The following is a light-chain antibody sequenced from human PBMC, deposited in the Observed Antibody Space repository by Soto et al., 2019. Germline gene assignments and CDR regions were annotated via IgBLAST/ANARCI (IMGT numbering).Light chain of an antibody. V-gene: IGKV2-28*01. Sequence: DIVMTQSPLSLPVTPGEPASISCRSSQSLLQTNGYTYLGWYLQKPGQSPQLFIYLTSIRSSGVADRFSGSGAGTEFSLIIIKREAEDVVVYYCMQSVQPPPWTFGPGTKVEFK. CDR3: MQSVQPPPWT. J-gene: IGKJ1*01. CDR2: LTS. CDR1: QSLLQTNGYTY.